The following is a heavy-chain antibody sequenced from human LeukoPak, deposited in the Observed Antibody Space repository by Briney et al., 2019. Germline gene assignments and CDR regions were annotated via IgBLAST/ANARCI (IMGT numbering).Heavy chain of an antibody. J-gene: IGHJ4*02. CDR1: GFTFSNYW. Sequence: GGSLRLSCAASGFTFSNYWVHWVRQVPGKGLVWVSRINDDGSATFYADSAKGRFTISRDNAKNTLFLQMNSLSAEDTAVYYCAREILAPGKTHDYWGQGTLVTVSS. CDR2: INDDGSAT. V-gene: IGHV3-74*01. CDR3: AREILAPGKTHDY.